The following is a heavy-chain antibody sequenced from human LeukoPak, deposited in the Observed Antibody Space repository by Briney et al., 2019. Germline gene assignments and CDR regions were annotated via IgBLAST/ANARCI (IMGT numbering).Heavy chain of an antibody. Sequence: ASVKVSCKASGYTLTELSMHWVRQAPGKGLEWMGGFDPEDGETIYAQKFQGRVTMTEDTSTDTAYMELSSLRSEDTAVYYCATALIGSLSPWFDPWGQGTLVTVSS. J-gene: IGHJ5*02. CDR1: GYTLTELS. D-gene: IGHD3-16*02. CDR2: FDPEDGET. V-gene: IGHV1-24*01. CDR3: ATALIGSLSPWFDP.